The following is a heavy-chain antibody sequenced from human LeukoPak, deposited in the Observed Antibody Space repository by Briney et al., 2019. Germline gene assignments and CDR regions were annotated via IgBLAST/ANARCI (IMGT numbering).Heavy chain of an antibody. V-gene: IGHV3-23*01. CDR1: GFIFSSYS. CDR3: AKAASSSWPSYQYGMDV. J-gene: IGHJ6*02. CDR2: ITGSGKNT. D-gene: IGHD6-13*01. Sequence: QAGGSLRLSCAASGFIFSSYSMSWVRQAPGKGLEWVSVITGSGKNTYYADSVKGRFTISKDNSKNTVYLQMNDLRVDDTAVYYCAKAASSSWPSYQYGMDVWGQGTTVTVSS.